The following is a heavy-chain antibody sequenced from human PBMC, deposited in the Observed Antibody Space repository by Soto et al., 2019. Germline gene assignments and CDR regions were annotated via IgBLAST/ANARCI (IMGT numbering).Heavy chain of an antibody. CDR2: INAGNGNT. CDR1: GYTFTSYA. V-gene: IGHV1-3*01. CDR3: XXXXXXXWYGVEYYYGMDV. Sequence: QVQLVQSGAEVKKPGASVKVSCKASGYTFTSYAMHWVRQAPGQRLEWMGWINAGNGNTKYSQKFQGRVTITRDTSASTAYMELSSLRSEDTAVYXXXXXXXXXWYGVEYYYGMDVWGQGTTVXX. D-gene: IGHD3-10*01. J-gene: IGHJ6*02.